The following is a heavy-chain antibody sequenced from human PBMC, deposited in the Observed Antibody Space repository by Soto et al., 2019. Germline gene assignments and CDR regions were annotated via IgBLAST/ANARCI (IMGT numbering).Heavy chain of an antibody. CDR2: INPNSGGT. CDR3: GGRLWFGESPFDP. V-gene: IGHV1-2*04. J-gene: IGHJ5*02. Sequence: ASVKVSCKASGYTFTGYYMHWVRQAPGQGLEWMGWINPNSGGTNYAQKFQGWVTMTRDTSISTAYMELSRLRSDDTAVYYCGGRLWFGESPFDPWGQGTLVTVSS. D-gene: IGHD3-10*01. CDR1: GYTFTGYY.